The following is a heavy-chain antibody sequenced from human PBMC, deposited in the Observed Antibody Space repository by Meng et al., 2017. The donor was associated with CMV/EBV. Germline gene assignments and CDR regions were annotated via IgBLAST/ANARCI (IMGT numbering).Heavy chain of an antibody. Sequence: SVKVSCKASGGTFSSYAISWVRQAPGQGLEWMGGIIPILGIANYAQKFQGRVTITADKSTSTAYMELSSLRSEDTAVYYCARSTVTRRGPGAPNYYYYGMDVWGQGTLVTVSS. D-gene: IGHD4-11*01. J-gene: IGHJ6*02. CDR3: ARSTVTRRGPGAPNYYYYGMDV. CDR2: IIPILGIA. CDR1: GGTFSSYA. V-gene: IGHV1-69*10.